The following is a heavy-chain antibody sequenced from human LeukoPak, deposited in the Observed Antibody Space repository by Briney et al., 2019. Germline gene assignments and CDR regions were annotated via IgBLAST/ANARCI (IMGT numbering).Heavy chain of an antibody. CDR2: IYLADSYT. D-gene: IGHD3-9*01. CDR3: ARHGQELVPDY. V-gene: IGHV5-51*01. J-gene: IGHJ4*02. Sequence: GESLKISCQGSGYRFTSYWIAWVRQMTGKGLEWMGIIYLADSYTTYCPSFQGQVTISADESISTAYLQWNSLKASDSAMYYCARHGQELVPDYWGQGTLVTVSS. CDR1: GYRFTSYW.